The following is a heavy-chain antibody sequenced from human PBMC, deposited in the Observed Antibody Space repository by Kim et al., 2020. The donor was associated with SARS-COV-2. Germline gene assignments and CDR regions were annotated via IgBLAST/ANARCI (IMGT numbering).Heavy chain of an antibody. CDR3: ESGIRVLRFLEWLLYFAY. V-gene: IGHV4-34*01. J-gene: IGHJ4*02. CDR1: GGSFSGCY. D-gene: IGHD3-3*01. CDR2: SNHSGST. Sequence: SETLSLTCAVYGGSFSGCYWCWICQPQGKGMEWMGESNHSGSTNDNQTLKSRVTISVDTDKNQFYLNLSSVAAADTAVYYCESGIRVLRFLEWLLYFAYCGPGTPVTASS.